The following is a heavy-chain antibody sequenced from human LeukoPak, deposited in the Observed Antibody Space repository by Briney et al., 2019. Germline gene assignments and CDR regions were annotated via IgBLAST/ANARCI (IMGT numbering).Heavy chain of an antibody. CDR3: ARVGYSYGLDY. J-gene: IGHJ4*02. CDR1: GFTFSSYE. D-gene: IGHD5-18*01. V-gene: IGHV3-48*03. Sequence: GGSLRLSCAASGFTFSSYEMNWVRQAPGKGLEWVSYISSSGSTIYYADSVKGRFTISRDNAKNSIYLQMNSLRAEDTTVYYCARVGYSYGLDYWGQRTLVTVSS. CDR2: ISSSGSTI.